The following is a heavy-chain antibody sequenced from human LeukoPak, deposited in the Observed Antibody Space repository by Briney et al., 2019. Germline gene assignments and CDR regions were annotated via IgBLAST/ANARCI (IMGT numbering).Heavy chain of an antibody. Sequence: GGSLRLSCAASGFTFSSYAMHWVRQAPGKGLEWVAVISYDGSNKYYADSVKGRFTISRDNSKNTLYLQMNSLRAEDTAVYYCASDLLSVYFDYWGQGTLVTVSS. V-gene: IGHV3-30-3*01. CDR2: ISYDGSNK. J-gene: IGHJ4*02. CDR1: GFTFSSYA. CDR3: ASDLLSVYFDY.